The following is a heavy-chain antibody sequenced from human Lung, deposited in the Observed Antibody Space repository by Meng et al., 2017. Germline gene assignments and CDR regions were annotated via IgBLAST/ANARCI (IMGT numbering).Heavy chain of an antibody. CDR2: MNPNSGNT. CDR3: ARGLLRHIGGNWFDP. J-gene: IGHJ5*02. D-gene: IGHD3-16*01. Sequence: VQLGQSGAWVKKPGASVKVSCKASGITFTSYVINGVRQATGQGLEWMGWMNPNSGNTGYAQKFQGRDTMTRNTSISTAYMELSSLRSEDTAVYYCARGLLRHIGGNWFDPWGQGTLVTVSS. CDR1: GITFTSYV. V-gene: IGHV1-8*01.